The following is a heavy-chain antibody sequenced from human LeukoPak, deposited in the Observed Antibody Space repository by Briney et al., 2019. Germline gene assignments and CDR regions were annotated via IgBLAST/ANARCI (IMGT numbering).Heavy chain of an antibody. CDR1: GNYW. Sequence: GGSLRLSCAASGNYWMHWVRQAPGKGLVWVSHINSDGSWISYADSVKGRFTISKDNAKNTVYLQMNNLRAEDTAVYYCVSFYETYWGRGTLVTVSS. CDR3: VSFYETY. D-gene: IGHD2-2*01. CDR2: INSDGSWI. V-gene: IGHV3-74*01. J-gene: IGHJ4*02.